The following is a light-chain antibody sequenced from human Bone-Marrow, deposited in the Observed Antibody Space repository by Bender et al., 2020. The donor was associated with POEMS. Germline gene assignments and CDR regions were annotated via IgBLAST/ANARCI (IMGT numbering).Light chain of an antibody. J-gene: IGLJ2*01. CDR3: CSYAGSSTFDVV. V-gene: IGLV2-23*02. Sequence: SALTQPASVSGSPGQSITISCTGTSSDVGSYNRGSWYQQHPGKAPQLMIYEVSERPSGVSNRFSGSKSGNTASLTISGLQAEDEADYYCCSYAGSSTFDVVFGGGTKLTVL. CDR1: SSDVGSYNR. CDR2: EVS.